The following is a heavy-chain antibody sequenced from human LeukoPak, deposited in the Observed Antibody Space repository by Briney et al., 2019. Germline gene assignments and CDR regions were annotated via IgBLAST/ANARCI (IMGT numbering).Heavy chain of an antibody. CDR3: ARDQYYDSSGLKN. V-gene: IGHV3-66*02. CDR2: IYSGGST. J-gene: IGHJ4*02. D-gene: IGHD3-22*01. Sequence: KPGGSLRLSCAASGFTVSSNYMSWVRQAPGKGLEWVSVIYSGGSTYYADSVKGRFTISRDNSKNTLYLQMNSLRAEDTAVYYCARDQYYDSSGLKNWGQGTLATVSS. CDR1: GFTVSSNY.